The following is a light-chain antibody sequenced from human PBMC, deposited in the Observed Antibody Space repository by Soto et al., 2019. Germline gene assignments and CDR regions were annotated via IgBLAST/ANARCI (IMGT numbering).Light chain of an antibody. Sequence: QSVLTQPASVSGSPGQSITISCTGTSSDVGAYNYVSWYRQHPGKAPKLMIYDVTNRPSGVSNRFSGSKSGYTASLTISGLQAEDEADYYCSSYTTSSTDVFGTGTKVTVL. V-gene: IGLV2-14*03. CDR2: DVT. J-gene: IGLJ1*01. CDR1: SSDVGAYNY. CDR3: SSYTTSSTDV.